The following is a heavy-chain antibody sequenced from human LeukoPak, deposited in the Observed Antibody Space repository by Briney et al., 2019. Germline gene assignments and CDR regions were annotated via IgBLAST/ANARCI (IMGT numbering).Heavy chain of an antibody. CDR1: GFTFSSYA. J-gene: IGHJ6*03. Sequence: GGSLRLSCAASGFTFSSYAMSWVRQAPGKGLEWVSAISASGGSTYYADSVKGRFTISRDNSKNPLYLQMNSLRAEDTAVYYCAKEGYCGGDCRLYYYYMDVWGKGTTVTVSS. CDR2: ISASGGST. D-gene: IGHD2-21*02. CDR3: AKEGYCGGDCRLYYYYMDV. V-gene: IGHV3-23*01.